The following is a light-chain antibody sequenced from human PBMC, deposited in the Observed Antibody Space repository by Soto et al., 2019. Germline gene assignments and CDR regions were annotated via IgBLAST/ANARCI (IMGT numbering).Light chain of an antibody. CDR2: KDS. J-gene: IGLJ2*01. CDR3: QAADSSETYVI. CDR1: ALARQY. Sequence: SYELTQPPSVSVSPGQTARITCSGDALARQYVYWYQQKPGQAPAVVIYKDSQRPSGIPARFSGSSSGTAVTLTISGVQAEDEADYYCQAADSSETYVIFGGGTKVTVL. V-gene: IGLV3-25*02.